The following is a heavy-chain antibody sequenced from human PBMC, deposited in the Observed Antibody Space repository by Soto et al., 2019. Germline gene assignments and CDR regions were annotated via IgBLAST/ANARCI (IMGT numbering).Heavy chain of an antibody. CDR2: IIPIFGTA. CDR1: GGTFSSYA. CDR3: ASLAARITGEFDY. D-gene: IGHD6-6*01. J-gene: IGHJ4*02. Sequence: SVKVSCKASGGTFSSYAISWVRQAPGQGLEWMGGIIPIFGTANYAQRFQGRVTITADKSTSTAYMELSSLRSEDTAVYYCASLAARITGEFDYWGQGTLVTVSS. V-gene: IGHV1-69*06.